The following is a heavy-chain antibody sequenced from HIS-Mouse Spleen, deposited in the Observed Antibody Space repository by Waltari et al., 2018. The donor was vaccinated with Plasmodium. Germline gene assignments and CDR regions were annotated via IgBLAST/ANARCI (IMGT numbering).Heavy chain of an antibody. J-gene: IGHJ4*02. D-gene: IGHD6-13*01. CDR1: GFTFSSYS. V-gene: IGHV3-21*01. Sequence: VQLVESGGGLVKPGGSLRLSCAASGFTFSSYSMNWVRQAPGKGLGWVSSIRSSSSYIYYADSVKGRFTISRDNAKNSLYLQMNSLRAEDTAVYYCARDRSAAALLGYWGQGTLVTVSS. CDR3: ARDRSAAALLGY. CDR2: IRSSSSYI.